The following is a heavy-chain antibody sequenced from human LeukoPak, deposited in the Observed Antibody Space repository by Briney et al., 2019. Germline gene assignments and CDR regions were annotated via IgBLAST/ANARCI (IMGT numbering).Heavy chain of an antibody. V-gene: IGHV1-2*02. CDR2: INPNNGGT. D-gene: IGHD3-10*01. CDR3: ARVGPAMGRDYYFDW. Sequence: ASVKVSCKASGYTFTGYYIHWVRQAPGQGLEWMGWINPNNGGTKYAQKFQGRVTMTSHTSISTAYMDLTRLTSDDTAMYYCARVGPAMGRDYYFDWWGQGALVTVSS. CDR1: GYTFTGYY. J-gene: IGHJ4*02.